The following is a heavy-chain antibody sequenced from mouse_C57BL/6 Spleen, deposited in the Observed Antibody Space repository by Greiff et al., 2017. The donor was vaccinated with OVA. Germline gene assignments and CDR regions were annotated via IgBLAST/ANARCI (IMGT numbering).Heavy chain of an antibody. CDR2: IHPSDSAT. D-gene: IGHD1-1*01. J-gene: IGHJ3*01. CDR1: GYTFTSYW. Sequence: QVQLQQPGAELVKPGASVKVSCKASGYTFTSYWMHWVKQRPGQGLEWIGRIHPSDSATNYNQKFKGKATLTVDKSSSTAYMQLSSLTSEDSAVYYCAIDYYGSSGFAYWGQGTLVTVSA. CDR3: AIDYYGSSGFAY. V-gene: IGHV1-74*01.